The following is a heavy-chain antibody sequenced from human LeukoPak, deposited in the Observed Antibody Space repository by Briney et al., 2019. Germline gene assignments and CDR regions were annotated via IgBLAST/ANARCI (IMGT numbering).Heavy chain of an antibody. Sequence: GGSLRLSCAASGFTFSSYGMHWVRQAPGKGLEWVAVIWYDGSNKYYADSVKGRFTISRDNSKNTLYLQMNSLRAEDTAVYYCARAPYYYDSSGYGPFDYWGQGTLVTVSS. V-gene: IGHV3-33*01. CDR3: ARAPYYYDSSGYGPFDY. D-gene: IGHD3-22*01. CDR2: IWYDGSNK. CDR1: GFTFSSYG. J-gene: IGHJ4*02.